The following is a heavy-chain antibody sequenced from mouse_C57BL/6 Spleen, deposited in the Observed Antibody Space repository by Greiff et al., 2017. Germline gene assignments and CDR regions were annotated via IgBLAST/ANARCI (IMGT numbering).Heavy chain of an antibody. Sequence: VKLMESGAELAKPGASVKLSCKASSYTFTSYWMHWVKQRPGQGLEWIGYINPSSGYTKYNQKFKDKATLTADKSSSTAYMQLSSLTYEDSAVYYCARHYGNLYWYFDVWGTGTTVTVSS. D-gene: IGHD2-1*01. CDR2: INPSSGYT. CDR1: SYTFTSYW. V-gene: IGHV1-7*01. J-gene: IGHJ1*03. CDR3: ARHYGNLYWYFDV.